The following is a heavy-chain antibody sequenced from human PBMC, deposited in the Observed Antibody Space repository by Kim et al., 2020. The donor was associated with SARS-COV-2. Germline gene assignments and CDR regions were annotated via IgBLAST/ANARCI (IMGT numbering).Heavy chain of an antibody. J-gene: IGHJ5*02. CDR3: ARSGSGYFDP. Sequence: TRHYAESVTGRFTISRDNAKNSLYLQMNSLRDEDTAVYYCARSGSGYFDPWGQGTLVTVSS. CDR2: TR. V-gene: IGHV3-48*02. D-gene: IGHD3-10*01.